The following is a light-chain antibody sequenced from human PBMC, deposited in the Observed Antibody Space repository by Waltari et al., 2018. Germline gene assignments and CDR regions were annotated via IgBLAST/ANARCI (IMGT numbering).Light chain of an antibody. CDR2: QDS. CDR3: QAWDSSLVV. CDR1: KLGDKY. V-gene: IGLV3-1*01. Sequence: SYELTQPPPVSVSPGQTASITCSGDKLGDKYACWYQQKPGQSPVLVIYQDSKRPSGIPERFSGSNSGNTATLTISGTQAMDEADYYCQAWDSSLVVFGGGTKLTVL. J-gene: IGLJ2*01.